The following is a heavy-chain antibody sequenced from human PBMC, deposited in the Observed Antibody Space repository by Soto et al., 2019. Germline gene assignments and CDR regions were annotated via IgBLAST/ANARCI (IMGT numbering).Heavy chain of an antibody. J-gene: IGHJ4*02. CDR2: ISWNSGSI. Sequence: PGGSLRLSCAASGFTFDDYAMHWVQQAPGKGLEWVSGISWNSGSIGYADSVKGRFTISRDNAKNSLYLQRNSRRAEDTALYYCTKDIYYDSSGYPDYWGQGTLVTV. D-gene: IGHD3-22*01. V-gene: IGHV3-9*01. CDR3: TKDIYYDSSGYPDY. CDR1: GFTFDDYA.